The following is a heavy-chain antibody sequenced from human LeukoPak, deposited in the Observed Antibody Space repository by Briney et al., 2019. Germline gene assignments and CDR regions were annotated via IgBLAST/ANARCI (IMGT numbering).Heavy chain of an antibody. V-gene: IGHV3-21*01. CDR2: ISSSTSYI. J-gene: IGHJ4*02. CDR3: ARAGGSTVSHSDY. CDR1: GFTFGSYS. D-gene: IGHD4-17*01. Sequence: GGSLRLSCAASGFTFGSYSMNWIRQAPGKGLEWVSSISSSTSYIYYADLVKGRFTISKDNAKNSLYLQMNSLRAEDTAVYYCARAGGSTVSHSDYWGQGTLVTVSS.